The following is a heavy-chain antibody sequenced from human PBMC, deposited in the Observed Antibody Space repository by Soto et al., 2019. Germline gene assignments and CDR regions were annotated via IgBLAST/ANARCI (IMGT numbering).Heavy chain of an antibody. Sequence: PSETLSLTCTVSGGSINNHYWSWIRQAPGKGLEWIGNVYQSGTTRLNPSLKSRVSIFVDRSKNQFSLELNSATAADRAVYYCARQPESTSYFDYWGQGILVTVSS. CDR2: VYQSGTT. CDR1: GGSINNHY. J-gene: IGHJ4*02. V-gene: IGHV4-59*08. D-gene: IGHD2-2*01. CDR3: ARQPESTSYFDY.